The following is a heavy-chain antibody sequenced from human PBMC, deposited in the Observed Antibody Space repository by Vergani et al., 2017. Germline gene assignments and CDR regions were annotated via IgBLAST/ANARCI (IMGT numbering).Heavy chain of an antibody. CDR2: MYYSGST. J-gene: IGHJ4*02. CDR1: GYSISSGYY. V-gene: IGHV4-38-2*02. Sequence: QVQLQESGPGLVKASETLSLTCAVSGYSISSGYYWSWIRQSPGKGLEWIGSMYYSGSTYYNPSLKSRVSISVDTSKNQVSLKLTSVTAADTALYFCARDLRDDIMIGPDNMPFDSWGQGTLVTVSS. D-gene: IGHD3-9*01. CDR3: ARDLRDDIMIGPDNMPFDS.